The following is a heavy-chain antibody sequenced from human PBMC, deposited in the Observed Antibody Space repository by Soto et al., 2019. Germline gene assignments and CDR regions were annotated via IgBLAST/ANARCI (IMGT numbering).Heavy chain of an antibody. Sequence: EVQLVESGGGLVQPGRSLRLSCTASGFTFGDYAMSWFRQAPGKGLEGVGFIRSKAYGGTTEYAASVKGRFTISRDDSKSIAYLQMNSLKTEDTAVYYCTRNSRGYSGYDGGDYYYYMDVWGKGTTVTVSS. J-gene: IGHJ6*03. V-gene: IGHV3-49*03. CDR1: GFTFGDYA. CDR2: IRSKAYGGTT. CDR3: TRNSRGYSGYDGGDYYYYMDV. D-gene: IGHD5-12*01.